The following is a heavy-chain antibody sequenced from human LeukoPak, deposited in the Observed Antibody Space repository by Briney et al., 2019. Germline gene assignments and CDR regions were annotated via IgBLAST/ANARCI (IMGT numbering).Heavy chain of an antibody. CDR2: IKRKNDGEPT. CDR3: TTGRLY. V-gene: IGHV3-15*01. D-gene: IGHD6-19*01. CDR1: GFTFSNAW. Sequence: GGSLRLSCAASGFTFSNAWMSWVRQAAGKGLEGVGRIKRKNDGEPTDHDARLKSRFPRSRDDSKHTLYLQMNSLKTEDTAVYYFTTGRLYWGQGTRVTVSS. J-gene: IGHJ4*02.